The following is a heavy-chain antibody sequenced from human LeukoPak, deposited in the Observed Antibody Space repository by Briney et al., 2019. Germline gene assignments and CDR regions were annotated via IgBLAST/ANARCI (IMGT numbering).Heavy chain of an antibody. D-gene: IGHD2-8*01. V-gene: IGHV7-4-1*02. Sequence: ASVKVSCKASGYTFTSYAMNWVRQAPGQGLEWMGWINTNTGNPTYAQGFTGRFVFSLDTSVSTAYLQISSLKAEDTAVYYYARGLDIVLMVYAPGVWFDPWGQGTLVTVSS. CDR2: INTNTGNP. CDR3: ARGLDIVLMVYAPGVWFDP. J-gene: IGHJ5*02. CDR1: GYTFTSYA.